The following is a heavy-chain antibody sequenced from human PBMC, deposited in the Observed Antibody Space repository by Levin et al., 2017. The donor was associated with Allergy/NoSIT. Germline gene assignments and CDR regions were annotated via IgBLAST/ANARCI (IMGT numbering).Heavy chain of an antibody. Sequence: GESLKISCAASGFTFSNYDMHWVRQATGTGLEWVSVINTAGDTYYSGSVKGRFTISRENAKNSLYLQMNSLRAGDTAVYHCARDLRSAFDSWGQGTLVTGSS. CDR3: ARDLRSAFDS. J-gene: IGHJ5*01. V-gene: IGHV3-13*04. CDR2: INTAGDT. D-gene: IGHD3-16*01. CDR1: GFTFSNYD.